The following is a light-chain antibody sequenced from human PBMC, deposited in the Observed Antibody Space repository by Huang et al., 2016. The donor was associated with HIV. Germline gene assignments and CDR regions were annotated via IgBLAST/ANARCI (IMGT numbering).Light chain of an antibody. J-gene: IGKJ4*01. CDR3: HQRSSWPLT. CDR2: DAY. CDR1: QSINNN. V-gene: IGKV3-11*01. Sequence: DIVLTQSPATLSSSPGESATLSCRASQSINNNLAGYQQKPGQAPRLLIYDAYNRAAGVPARFSGSGSGTDFTLTIGSLEPEDFAVYYCHQRSSWPLTFGGGTRVEIK.